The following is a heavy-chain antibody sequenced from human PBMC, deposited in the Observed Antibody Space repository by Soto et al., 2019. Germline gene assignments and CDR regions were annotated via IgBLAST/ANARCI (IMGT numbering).Heavy chain of an antibody. Sequence: PSETLSLTCTVSGGSISSSSYYWGWIRQPPGKGLEWIGRIYYTGTTYYNPSLKSRVTISVDTSKNQFSLKLSSVTAADTAVYYCARHSFYSSAWSRFDYWGQGTLVTVSS. D-gene: IGHD6-19*01. CDR3: ARHSFYSSAWSRFDY. V-gene: IGHV4-39*01. CDR1: GGSISSSSYY. CDR2: IYYTGTT. J-gene: IGHJ4*02.